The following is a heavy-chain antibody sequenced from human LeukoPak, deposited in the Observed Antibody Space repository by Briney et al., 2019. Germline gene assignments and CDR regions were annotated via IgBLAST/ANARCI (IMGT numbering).Heavy chain of an antibody. V-gene: IGHV1-8*03. Sequence: GASLKVSCKASGYTFTSFDISWERQATGQGLEWMGWMNPNSGNTSYAQKFQGRVTITRNTSISTAYMELSSLRSEDTAVYYCARAERPYDYYYYYMTVGGKGTTVTVSS. CDR1: GYTFTSFD. CDR2: MNPNSGNT. D-gene: IGHD2-8*01. CDR3: ARAERPYDYYYYYMTV. J-gene: IGHJ6*03.